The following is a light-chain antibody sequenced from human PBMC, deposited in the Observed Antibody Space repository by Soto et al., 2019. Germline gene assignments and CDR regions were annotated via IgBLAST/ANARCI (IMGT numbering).Light chain of an antibody. CDR3: QQYNNWPRT. CDR1: QSVSSN. V-gene: IGKV3-15*01. CDR2: GAS. Sequence: EIVMTQSPGTLSVSPGERATLSCRASQSVSSNLAWYQQKPGHAPRLLIYGASTRATRIPARFSGSRSGTAFTLTISSLQSEDFAVYYCQQYNNWPRTVGQGTKVEIK. J-gene: IGKJ1*01.